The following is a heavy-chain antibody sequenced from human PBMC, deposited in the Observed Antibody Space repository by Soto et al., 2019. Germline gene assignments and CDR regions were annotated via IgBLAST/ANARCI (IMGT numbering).Heavy chain of an antibody. CDR1: GYTFTSYG. J-gene: IGHJ6*02. V-gene: IGHV1-18*04. D-gene: IGHD2-2*01. CDR3: ARDCSSTGCYAHYYYGMDV. Sequence: GASVKVSCKASGYTFTSYGISWVRQAPGQGLEWMGWISAYNGNTNYAQKLQGRVTMTTDTSTSTAYMELRSLRSDDTAVYYCARDCSSTGCYAHYYYGMDVWGQGTTVTVSS. CDR2: ISAYNGNT.